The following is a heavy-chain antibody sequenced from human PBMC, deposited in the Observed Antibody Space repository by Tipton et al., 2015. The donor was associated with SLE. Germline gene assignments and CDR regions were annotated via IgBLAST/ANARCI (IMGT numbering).Heavy chain of an antibody. V-gene: IGHV4-59*01. D-gene: IGHD4-17*01. CDR1: GGSISSYY. CDR3: ARVDYGVYGVGAFEN. CDR2: IYYSGST. Sequence: TLSLTCTVSGGSISSYYWSWIRQPPGKGLEWIGYIYYSGSTNYNPSLKSRVTISVDTSKNQFSLKLSSVTTADTAVYYCARVDYGVYGVGAFENWGQGTMVTVSS. J-gene: IGHJ3*02.